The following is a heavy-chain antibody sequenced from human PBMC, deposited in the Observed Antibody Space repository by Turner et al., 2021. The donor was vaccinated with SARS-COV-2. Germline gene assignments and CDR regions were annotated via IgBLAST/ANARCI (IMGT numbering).Heavy chain of an antibody. Sequence: QVQLQESGPGLVKPSETLSLTCTVSGGSISSYYWRWIRQPPGKGLEWIGYIYYSGSTNYNPSLKSRVTISVDTSKNQLSLKLSSVTAADTAVYYCARGSPQGWYVPVFDYWGQGTLVTVSS. CDR1: GGSISSYY. V-gene: IGHV4-59*01. CDR3: ARGSPQGWYVPVFDY. D-gene: IGHD6-19*01. CDR2: IYYSGST. J-gene: IGHJ4*02.